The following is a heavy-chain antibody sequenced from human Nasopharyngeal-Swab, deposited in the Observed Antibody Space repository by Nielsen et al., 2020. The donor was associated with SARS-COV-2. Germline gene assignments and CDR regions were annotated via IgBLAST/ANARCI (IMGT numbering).Heavy chain of an antibody. Sequence: WIRQPPGKGLEWIGYLYYSGITNYNPSLMSRVTISIVKSKNQFSLNLSSVNAADTAVYFCAREAYYYGSGTYDSWGQGTLVTVSS. CDR2: LYYSGIT. V-gene: IGHV4-59*01. CDR3: AREAYYYGSGTYDS. D-gene: IGHD3-10*01. J-gene: IGHJ4*02.